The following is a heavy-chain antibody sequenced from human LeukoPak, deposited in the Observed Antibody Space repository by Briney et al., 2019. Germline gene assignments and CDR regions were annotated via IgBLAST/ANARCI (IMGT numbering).Heavy chain of an antibody. V-gene: IGHV1-18*01. CDR3: ARGLEWLTRRHTWFDP. CDR2: ISAYNGDT. CDR1: SYTFTNYA. Sequence: ASVKVSCKASSYTFTNYAFTWVRQTPGQGLEWMGWISAYNGDTNYAQKLQGRVTMTTDTSTSTAYMELRSLRSDDTAVYYCARGLEWLTRRHTWFDPWGQGTLVTVSS. D-gene: IGHD3-3*01. J-gene: IGHJ5*02.